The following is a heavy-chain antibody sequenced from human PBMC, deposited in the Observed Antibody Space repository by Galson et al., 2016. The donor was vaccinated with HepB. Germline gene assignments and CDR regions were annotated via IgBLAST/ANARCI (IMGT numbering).Heavy chain of an antibody. CDR2: IRSNTYYGTA. CDR3: ARGYTNTWYVAGFDY. Sequence: SLRLSCAASGFTFGDYPMTWFRQAPGKGLEWVGFIRSNTYYGTAEYAASVEVRFTISRDDSKRIAYLQMDSPKPEDSAVYYCARGYTNTWYVAGFDYWGQGTLVTVPS. V-gene: IGHV3-49*03. CDR1: GFTFGDYP. J-gene: IGHJ4*02. D-gene: IGHD6-13*01.